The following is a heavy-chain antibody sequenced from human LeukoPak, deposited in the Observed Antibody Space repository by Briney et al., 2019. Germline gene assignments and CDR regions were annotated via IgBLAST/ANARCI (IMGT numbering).Heavy chain of an antibody. Sequence: PSQTLSLTCTVSGGSISSGSYYWSWIRQPAGKGLEWIGRIYTSGSTNYNPSLKSRVTISVDTSKNQFSLKLSSVTAADTAVYYCAREYSSSFAPRYWGQGTLVTVSS. CDR3: AREYSSSFAPRY. V-gene: IGHV4-61*02. J-gene: IGHJ4*02. CDR2: IYTSGST. D-gene: IGHD6-6*01. CDR1: GGSISSGSYY.